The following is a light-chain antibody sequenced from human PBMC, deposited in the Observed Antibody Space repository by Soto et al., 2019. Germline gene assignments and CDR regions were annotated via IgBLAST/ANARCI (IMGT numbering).Light chain of an antibody. J-gene: IGKJ1*01. Sequence: IVMTESRDTLSVSPGERAALSCRASQSVSSNLAWYQQKPGQAPRLLIYGASTRATGIPARFSGSGSGTEFTLTIGSLQSEDFAVYYCQHYNNWWTFGQGTKVDIK. CDR2: GAS. CDR3: QHYNNWWT. V-gene: IGKV3-15*01. CDR1: QSVSSN.